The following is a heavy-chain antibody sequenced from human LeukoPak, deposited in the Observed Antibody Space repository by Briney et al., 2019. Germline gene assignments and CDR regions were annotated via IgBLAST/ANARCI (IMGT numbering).Heavy chain of an antibody. V-gene: IGHV1-2*02. CDR1: GYTFTGYY. CDR2: INPNSGGT. Sequence: GASVKVSCKASGYTFTGYYMHWVRQAPGQGLEWMGWINPNSGGTNYAQKFQGRVTMTRDTSTSAVYMDLSSLSSEDTAVYYCARDREVGTTRKYFDYWGQGTLVTVSS. CDR3: ARDREVGTTRKYFDY. D-gene: IGHD1-26*01. J-gene: IGHJ4*02.